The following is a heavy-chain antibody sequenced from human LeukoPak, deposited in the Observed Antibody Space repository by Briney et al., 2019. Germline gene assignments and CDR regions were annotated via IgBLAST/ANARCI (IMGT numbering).Heavy chain of an antibody. Sequence: PGGSLRLSCAASGFTFSSYNMNWVRQAPGKGLEWVSSITSGSSYIYYADSVKGRFTISRDNSKNTLYLQMNSLRAEDTAVYYCAKDPPRRIAVAGTSPDYWGQGTLVTVSS. V-gene: IGHV3-21*04. D-gene: IGHD6-19*01. J-gene: IGHJ4*02. CDR1: GFTFSSYN. CDR3: AKDPPRRIAVAGTSPDY. CDR2: ITSGSSYI.